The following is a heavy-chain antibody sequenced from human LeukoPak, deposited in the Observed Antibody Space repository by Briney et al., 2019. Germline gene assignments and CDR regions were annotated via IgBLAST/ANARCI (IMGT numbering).Heavy chain of an antibody. CDR1: GGSISSSSYY. CDR3: ARGYGSSWYPYYYGMDV. Sequence: SETLSLTCTVSGGSISSSSYYWGWIRQPPGKGLEWIGSIYYSGSTYYNPSLKSRVTISVDTSKNQFSLKLSSVTAADTAVYYCARGYGSSWYPYYYGMDVWGQGTTVTVSS. J-gene: IGHJ6*02. D-gene: IGHD6-13*01. V-gene: IGHV4-39*07. CDR2: IYYSGST.